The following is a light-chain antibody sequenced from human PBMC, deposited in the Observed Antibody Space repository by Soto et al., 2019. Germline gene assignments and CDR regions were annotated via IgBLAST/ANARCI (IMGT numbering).Light chain of an antibody. Sequence: DIQLTQSPSFLSASVGDSVTITCQASQEITTLLNWYHQRPGKAPKLLISDASILQAGVPSRFRGSGTGTRFIFTITSRQPEDVGRYYCQQYENVPTFGQGTEVGI. CDR3: QQYENVPT. J-gene: IGKJ2*01. CDR2: DAS. V-gene: IGKV1-33*01. CDR1: QEITTL.